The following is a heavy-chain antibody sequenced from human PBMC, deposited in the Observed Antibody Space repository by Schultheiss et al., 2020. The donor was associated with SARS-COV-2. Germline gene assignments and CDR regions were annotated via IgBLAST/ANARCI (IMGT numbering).Heavy chain of an antibody. J-gene: IGHJ4*02. V-gene: IGHV4-39*07. CDR3: AREDSSGYYYSY. D-gene: IGHD3-22*01. Sequence: SQTLSLTCTVSGGSISSSSYYWGWIRQPPGKGLEWIGSIYQSGNTYYRPSLKSRVTISVDTSKNQFSLKLSSVTAADTAVYYCAREDSSGYYYSYWGQGTLVTVSS. CDR1: GGSISSSSYY. CDR2: IYQSGNT.